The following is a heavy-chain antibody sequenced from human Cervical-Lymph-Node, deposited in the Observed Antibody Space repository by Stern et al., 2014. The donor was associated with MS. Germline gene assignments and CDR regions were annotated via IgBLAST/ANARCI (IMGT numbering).Heavy chain of an antibody. J-gene: IGHJ4*02. CDR1: GFTFNHFV. CDR2: MSHDGFSR. CDR3: AREGYSSGRAPSFDY. D-gene: IGHD3-22*01. V-gene: IGHV3-30*03. Sequence: VQLVQSGGGVVQPGTSLRLSCGASGFTFNHFVMHWIRQAPGKGLEWVAGMSHDGFSRYYIDSVKGRFTISRDDSKNTLYLQMNSLRPEDTAVYYCAREGYSSGRAPSFDYWGQGALVTVSS.